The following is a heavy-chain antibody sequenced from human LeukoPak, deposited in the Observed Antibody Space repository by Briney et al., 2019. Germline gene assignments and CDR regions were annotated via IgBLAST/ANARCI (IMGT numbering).Heavy chain of an antibody. CDR3: ARDRGGPPHCYDSSGYLDAFDI. V-gene: IGHV4-31*03. CDR2: IYYSGST. J-gene: IGHJ3*02. D-gene: IGHD3-22*01. Sequence: PSETLSLTCTVSGGSISSGGYYWSWIRQHPGKGLEWIGYIYYSGSTYYNPSLKSRVTISVDTSKNQFSLKLSSVTAADTAVYYCARDRGGPPHCYDSSGYLDAFDIWGQGTMVTVFS. CDR1: GGSISSGGYY.